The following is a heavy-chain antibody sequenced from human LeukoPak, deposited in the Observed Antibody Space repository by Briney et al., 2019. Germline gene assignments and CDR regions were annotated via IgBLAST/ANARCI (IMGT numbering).Heavy chain of an antibody. J-gene: IGHJ4*02. V-gene: IGHV3-23*01. D-gene: IGHD3-10*01. Sequence: PGGSLRLSCAASGFTFDDYAMHWVRQAPGKGLEWVSSISRSGETTHFADSVKGRFTISRVNSKNTLYLHMNNLRSEDTALYYCAKDMNYFGSGSHPFDHWGQGTPVTVSS. CDR3: AKDMNYFGSGSHPFDH. CDR1: GFTFDDYA. CDR2: ISRSGETT.